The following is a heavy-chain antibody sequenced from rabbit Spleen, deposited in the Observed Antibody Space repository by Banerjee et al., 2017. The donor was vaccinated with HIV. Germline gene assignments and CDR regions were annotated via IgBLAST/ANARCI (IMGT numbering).Heavy chain of an antibody. Sequence: QEQLVESGGGLVQPEGSLTLTCKASGFDFSNKAVMCWVRQAPGKGLEWIACIAAGSGGTTYYANWAKGRFTISKTSSTTVTLQMTSLTAADTATYFCARDLAGVIGWNFNLWGQGTLVTVS. D-gene: IGHD4-1*01. CDR2: IAAGSGGTT. J-gene: IGHJ4*01. CDR3: ARDLAGVIGWNFNL. CDR1: GFDFSNKAV. V-gene: IGHV1S45*01.